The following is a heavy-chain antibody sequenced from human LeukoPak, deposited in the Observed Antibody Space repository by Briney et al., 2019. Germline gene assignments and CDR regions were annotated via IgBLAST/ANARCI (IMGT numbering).Heavy chain of an antibody. D-gene: IGHD5-18*01. Sequence: GGSLRLSRAASGFTFTSYWMTWVRQAPGKGLEWVANIKQDGSEKFYVGSVRGRLTISRDNGRNSVSLQMNSLRDEDTAVYYCARDVDTNYWGQGTLVTVSS. V-gene: IGHV3-7*03. CDR3: ARDVDTNY. CDR1: GFTFTSYW. CDR2: IKQDGSEK. J-gene: IGHJ4*02.